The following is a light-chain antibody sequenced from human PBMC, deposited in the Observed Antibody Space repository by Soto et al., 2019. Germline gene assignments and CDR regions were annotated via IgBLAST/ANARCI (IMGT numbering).Light chain of an antibody. V-gene: IGKV3-15*01. CDR1: QSVSSN. Sequence: EIVMTQSPATLSVSPGERATLSCRASQSVSSNLVWYQQKPGQAPRLLIYGASTRATGIPARFSGSGSGTEFTLTTNSLQSEDFAVYYCQQYNNWVTFGGGTKVDIK. CDR2: GAS. CDR3: QQYNNWVT. J-gene: IGKJ4*01.